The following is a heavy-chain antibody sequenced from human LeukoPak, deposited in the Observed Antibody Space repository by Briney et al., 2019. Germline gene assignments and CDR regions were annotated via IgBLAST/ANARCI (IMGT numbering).Heavy chain of an antibody. J-gene: IGHJ4*02. V-gene: IGHV4-4*07. CDR2: LYASGST. Sequence: SETLSLTCTVSGGSISSYYWSWIRQPAGKGLEWIGRLYASGSTNCNPSLKSRVTMSLDTSKNQFSLRLNSVTAADTAVYYCASGIAAAAFHWGQGTLVTVSS. D-gene: IGHD6-13*01. CDR1: GGSISSYY. CDR3: ASGIAAAAFH.